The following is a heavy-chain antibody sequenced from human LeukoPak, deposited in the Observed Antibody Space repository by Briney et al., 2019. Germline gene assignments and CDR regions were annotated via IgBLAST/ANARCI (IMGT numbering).Heavy chain of an antibody. Sequence: GGSLRLSCAASGFTFSNYGMHWVRQAPGKGLEWVAFIRYDGSDKYYADSVKGRFTISRDNSKNTVYLQMNTLRAEDTSVYYCAIPFSIFGVVTVDFWGQGTLVTVSS. CDR3: AIPFSIFGVVTVDF. CDR1: GFTFSNYG. CDR2: IRYDGSDK. V-gene: IGHV3-30*02. D-gene: IGHD3-3*01. J-gene: IGHJ4*02.